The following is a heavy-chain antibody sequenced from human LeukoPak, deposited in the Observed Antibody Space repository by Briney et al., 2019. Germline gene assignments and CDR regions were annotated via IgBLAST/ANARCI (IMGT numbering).Heavy chain of an antibody. CDR3: AKDQARAMAYYFDY. CDR2: ISGSGGST. D-gene: IGHD5-18*01. CDR1: GFTFSSYA. J-gene: IGHJ4*02. Sequence: SGGSLRLSCAASGFTFSSYAMSWVRQAPGKGLEWVSAISGSGGSTYYADPVKGRFTISRDNSKNTLYLQMNSLRAEDTAVYYCAKDQARAMAYYFDYWGQGTLVTVSS. V-gene: IGHV3-23*01.